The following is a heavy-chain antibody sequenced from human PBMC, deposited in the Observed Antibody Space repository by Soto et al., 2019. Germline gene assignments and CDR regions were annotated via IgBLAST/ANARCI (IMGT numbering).Heavy chain of an antibody. CDR3: ARGRKGYNSNYVD. CDR1: GGSFSGYY. CDR2: ITHSGSS. V-gene: IGHV4-34*01. D-gene: IGHD1-7*01. J-gene: IGHJ4*02. Sequence: PSETLSLTCAVYGGSFSGYYWSWIRQPPGKGLEWIGEITHSGSSNYNPSLKSRVTISVDTSKNQFSLKLSSVTAADTAVYYCARGRKGYNSNYVDWGQGTPVTVSS.